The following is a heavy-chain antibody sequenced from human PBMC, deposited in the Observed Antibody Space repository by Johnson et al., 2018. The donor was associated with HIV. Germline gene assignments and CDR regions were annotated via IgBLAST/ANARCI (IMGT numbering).Heavy chain of an antibody. Sequence: EVQLVESGGGVVQPGRSLRLSCAASGFTFSAYAIHWVRQAPGKGLEWVANIKHDGSEKYYVDSVKGRFTISRDNAKNSLHLQMNSLRGEDTAVYSCTRDVNYRDCSRTSCSDAFHIWGQGTMVTVSS. CDR2: IKHDGSEK. V-gene: IGHV3-7*01. CDR1: GFTFSAYA. J-gene: IGHJ3*02. D-gene: IGHD2-2*01. CDR3: TRDVNYRDCSRTSCSDAFHI.